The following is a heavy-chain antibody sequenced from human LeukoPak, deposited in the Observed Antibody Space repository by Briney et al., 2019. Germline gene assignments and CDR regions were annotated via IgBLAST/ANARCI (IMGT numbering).Heavy chain of an antibody. CDR3: ASHYYGSGSYIRNRRGFDY. CDR1: GGSISTYY. Sequence: SETLSLTCTVSGGSISTYYWSWIRQPAGKGLEWIGRIYTSGSTNYNPSLKSRVTMSVDTSKNQFSLKLSSVTAADTAVYYCASHYYGSGSYIRNRRGFDYWGQGTLVTVSS. V-gene: IGHV4-4*07. CDR2: IYTSGST. D-gene: IGHD3-10*01. J-gene: IGHJ4*02.